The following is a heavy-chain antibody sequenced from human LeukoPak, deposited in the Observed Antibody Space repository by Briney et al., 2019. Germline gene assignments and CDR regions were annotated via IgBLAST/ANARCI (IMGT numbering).Heavy chain of an antibody. CDR3: ARSENYYDSSGYYSASYYFDY. J-gene: IGHJ4*02. CDR1: GGTFSSYA. Sequence: SVKVSCKASGGTFSSYAISWVRQAPGQGLEWMGGIIPIFGTANYAQKFQGRVMITTDESTSTAYMELSSLRSEDTAVYYCARSENYYDSSGYYSASYYFDYWGQGTLVTVSS. D-gene: IGHD3-22*01. CDR2: IIPIFGTA. V-gene: IGHV1-69*05.